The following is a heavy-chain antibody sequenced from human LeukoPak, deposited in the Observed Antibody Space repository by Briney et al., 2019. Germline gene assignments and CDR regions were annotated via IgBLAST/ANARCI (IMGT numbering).Heavy chain of an antibody. Sequence: SVKVSCKASGGTFSCYAISWVRQAPGQGLEWMGGIIPIFGTANYAQKFQGRVTITADESTSTAYMELSSLRSEDTAVYYCAREITMVRAFDYWGQGTLVTVSS. D-gene: IGHD3-10*01. CDR3: AREITMVRAFDY. CDR1: GGTFSCYA. CDR2: IIPIFGTA. J-gene: IGHJ4*02. V-gene: IGHV1-69*13.